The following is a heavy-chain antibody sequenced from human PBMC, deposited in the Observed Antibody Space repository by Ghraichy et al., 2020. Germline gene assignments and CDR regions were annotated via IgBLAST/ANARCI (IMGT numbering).Heavy chain of an antibody. CDR3: ARDQGHDYSNYYYYGMDV. J-gene: IGHJ6*02. D-gene: IGHD4-11*01. CDR1: GGTFSSYA. Sequence: SVKVSCKASGGTFSSYAISWVRQAPGQGLEWMGRIIPILGIANYAQKFQGRVTITADKSTSTAYMELSSLRSEDTAVYYCARDQGHDYSNYYYYGMDVWGQGTTVTVSS. V-gene: IGHV1-69*04. CDR2: IIPILGIA.